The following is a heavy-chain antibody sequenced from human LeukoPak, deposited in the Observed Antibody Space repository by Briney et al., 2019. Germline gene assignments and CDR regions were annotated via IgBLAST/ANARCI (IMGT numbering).Heavy chain of an antibody. CDR3: ARHVGATRDLDP. D-gene: IGHD1-26*01. V-gene: IGHV1-2*02. CDR1: GYPFTGYY. CDR2: INPDSGGT. J-gene: IGHJ5*02. Sequence: ASVKVSCRASGYPFTGYYIHWVRQAPGQGLEWMGWINPDSGGTDHSQQFQGRVTMTRDTSINTAYMEVSSLKFDDTALYYCARHVGATRDLDPWGQGTLVTVSS.